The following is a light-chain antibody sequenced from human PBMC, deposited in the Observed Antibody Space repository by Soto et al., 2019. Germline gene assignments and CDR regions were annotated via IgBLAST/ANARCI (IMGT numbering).Light chain of an antibody. CDR2: GAS. Sequence: EIVMTQSPATLSVSPGERATLSCRASQSVSSNLAWYQQKPGQAPRLLIYGASTRATGVPARFSASGSGTEFTLTIDSLQSEDFALYYCHQRQSWPRTFGQGTKVDIK. V-gene: IGKV3-15*01. CDR3: HQRQSWPRT. CDR1: QSVSSN. J-gene: IGKJ1*01.